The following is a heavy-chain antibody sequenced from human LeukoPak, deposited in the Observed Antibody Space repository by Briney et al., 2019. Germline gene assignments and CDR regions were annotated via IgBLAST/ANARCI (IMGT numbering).Heavy chain of an antibody. CDR1: GFTFDDYA. J-gene: IGHJ6*02. CDR2: ISWNSGSI. D-gene: IGHD3-10*01. Sequence: GRSLRLSCAASGFTFDDYAMHWVRQAPGKGLEWVSGISWNSGSIGYADSVKGRFTISRDNAKNSLYLQMNSLRAEDTALYYCAKLGFGELLDFYGMDVWGQRTTVTVSS. V-gene: IGHV3-9*01. CDR3: AKLGFGELLDFYGMDV.